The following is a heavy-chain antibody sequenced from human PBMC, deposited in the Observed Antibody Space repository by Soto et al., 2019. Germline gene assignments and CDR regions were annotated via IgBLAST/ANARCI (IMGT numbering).Heavy chain of an antibody. D-gene: IGHD6-13*01. Sequence: GGSLRLSCAASGFTFSRYSMNWVRQAPGKGLEWVSYISSSSSTIYYADSVKGRFTISRDNAKNSLYLQMNSLRDEDTAVYYCARDSPYSSSWYDLNWFDPWGQGTLVTVSS. J-gene: IGHJ5*02. CDR3: ARDSPYSSSWYDLNWFDP. V-gene: IGHV3-48*02. CDR2: ISSSSSTI. CDR1: GFTFSRYS.